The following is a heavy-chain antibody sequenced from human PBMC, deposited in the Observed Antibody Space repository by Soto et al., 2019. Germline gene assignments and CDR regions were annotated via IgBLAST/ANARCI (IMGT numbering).Heavy chain of an antibody. J-gene: IGHJ6*03. CDR2: INPNSGVT. CDR3: ARESGGATATLDYYYFYMDV. CDR1: GDTFTGYY. D-gene: IGHD5-12*01. V-gene: IGHV1-2*04. Sequence: QVQLVQSGAEVKKPGASVTVSCRASGDTFTGYYMHWVRQAPGQGLEWMGWINPNSGVTKYAQKFQSWVTMTRDTSIRTVYMQLSRLRSDATAVYYCARESGGATATLDYYYFYMDVWGTGTTVTVSS.